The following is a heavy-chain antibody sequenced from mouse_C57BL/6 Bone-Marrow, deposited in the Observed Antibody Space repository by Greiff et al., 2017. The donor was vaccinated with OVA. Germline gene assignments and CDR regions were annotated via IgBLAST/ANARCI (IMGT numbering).Heavy chain of an antibody. Sequence: QVQLQQPGAELVKPGASVKVSCKASGYTFTSYWMHWVKQRPGQGLEWIGRIHPSDSDTNYNQKFKGKATLTVDKSSSQAYMQLSSLTSEDSAVYYCAIGGYLSWFAYWGQGTLVTVSA. J-gene: IGHJ3*01. CDR2: IHPSDSDT. V-gene: IGHV1-74*01. CDR3: AIGGYLSWFAY. CDR1: GYTFTSYW. D-gene: IGHD2-2*01.